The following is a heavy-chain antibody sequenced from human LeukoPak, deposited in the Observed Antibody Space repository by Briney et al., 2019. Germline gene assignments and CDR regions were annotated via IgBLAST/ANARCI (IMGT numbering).Heavy chain of an antibody. J-gene: IGHJ4*02. V-gene: IGHV4-4*02. Sequence: SGTLSLTCAVSGGSISSSNWWSWVRQPPGKGLEWIGEIYHSGSTNYNPSLKSRVTISVDKSKNQFSLKLSSVTAADTAVYYCARIYYYDSSGYPTQAFDIWGQGTLVTVSS. D-gene: IGHD3-22*01. CDR2: IYHSGST. CDR1: GGSISSSNW. CDR3: ARIYYYDSSGYPTQAFDI.